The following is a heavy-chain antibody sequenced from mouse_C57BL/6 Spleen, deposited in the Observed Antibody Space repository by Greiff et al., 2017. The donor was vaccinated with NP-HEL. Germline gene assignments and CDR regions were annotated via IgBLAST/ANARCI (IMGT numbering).Heavy chain of an antibody. D-gene: IGHD3-2*02. CDR3: ARRTAQASYYYAMDY. Sequence: VVGPGSSVKLSCKASGYTFTSYWMDWVKQRPGQGLEWIGNIYPSDSETHYNQKFKDKATLTVDKSSSTAYMQLSSLTSEDSAVYYCARRTAQASYYYAMDYWGQGTSVTVSS. CDR1: GYTFTSYW. CDR2: IYPSDSET. V-gene: IGHV1-61*01. J-gene: IGHJ4*01.